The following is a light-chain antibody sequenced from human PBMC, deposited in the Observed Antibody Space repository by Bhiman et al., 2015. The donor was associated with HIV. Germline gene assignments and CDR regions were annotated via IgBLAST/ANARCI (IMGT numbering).Light chain of an antibody. Sequence: QSVLTQPPSVSAAPGQKVTIFCSGSSSNIGNNYVSRYQQLPGTAPKLLIYENNKRPSGIPDRFSGSKSGTSATLGITGLQTGDEAHYYCGAWDSSLSSYVFGAGTKVTV. CDR1: SSNIGNNY. CDR2: ENN. V-gene: IGLV1-51*02. J-gene: IGLJ1*01. CDR3: GAWDSSLSSYV.